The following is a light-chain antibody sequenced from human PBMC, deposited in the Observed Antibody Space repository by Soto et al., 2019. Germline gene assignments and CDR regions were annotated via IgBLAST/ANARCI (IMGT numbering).Light chain of an antibody. J-gene: IGKJ1*01. CDR2: DAS. CDR1: ERLSGN. CDR3: HQYNNYFWT. Sequence: EIVMTQSPATLSVSPGERATLSCRASERLSGNLAWYQHKPGQAPRLLIYDASTRATGVPARFSGSGSGTEFTLTISSLQPDDSATYYCHQYNNYFWTFGQGTKVDIK. V-gene: IGKV3-15*01.